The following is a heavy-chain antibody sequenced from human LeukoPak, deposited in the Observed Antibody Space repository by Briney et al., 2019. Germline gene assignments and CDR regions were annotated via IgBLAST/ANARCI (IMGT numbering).Heavy chain of an antibody. CDR3: AGQKRGTYRPYYFDY. D-gene: IGHD3-16*02. Sequence: GGSLRLSCAASGFTFSSYAINWVRQALGKGPEWVSIISGTGGSTYYADSVKGRFTISRDNSKNTLYLHMNSLRDEDTAVYYCAGQKRGTYRPYYFDYWGQGTLVSVSS. CDR2: ISGTGGST. V-gene: IGHV3-23*01. CDR1: GFTFSSYA. J-gene: IGHJ4*02.